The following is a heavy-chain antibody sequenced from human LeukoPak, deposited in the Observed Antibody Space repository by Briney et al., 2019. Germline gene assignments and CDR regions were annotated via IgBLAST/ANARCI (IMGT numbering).Heavy chain of an antibody. CDR1: GGSYSGYY. Sequence: SETLSLTCAVYGGSYSGYYWSWIRQPPGKGLEWIGEINHSGSTNYNPSLKSRVTISVDTSKNQFSLKLSSVTAADTAVYYCARVRLTTVTDYWGQGTLVTVSS. J-gene: IGHJ4*02. CDR2: INHSGST. D-gene: IGHD4-17*01. V-gene: IGHV4-34*01. CDR3: ARVRLTTVTDY.